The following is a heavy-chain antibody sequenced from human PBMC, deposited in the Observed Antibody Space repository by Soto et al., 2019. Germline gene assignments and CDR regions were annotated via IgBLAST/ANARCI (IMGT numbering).Heavy chain of an antibody. Sequence: LSLTCTVSGGSISSGGYYWSWIRQHPGKGLEWIGYIYYSGSTYYNPSLKSRVTISVDTSKNQFSLKLSSVTAADTAVYYCARAGSGGYSYVFDYWGQGSLVIVSS. D-gene: IGHD5-18*01. CDR1: GGSISSGGYY. CDR2: IYYSGST. V-gene: IGHV4-31*03. CDR3: ARAGSGGYSYVFDY. J-gene: IGHJ4*02.